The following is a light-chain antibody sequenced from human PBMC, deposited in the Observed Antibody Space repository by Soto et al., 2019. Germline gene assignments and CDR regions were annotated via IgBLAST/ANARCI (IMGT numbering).Light chain of an antibody. J-gene: IGKJ2*01. CDR3: QQYHKWPPYT. V-gene: IGKV3-15*01. Sequence: DIVMTQSPATLSVSPGERATLSCRASQSADSSLAWYQQKPGKAPRLLIYGASTSATGIPARFSGSGSGTEFTLTISSMQSEDVAVYYCQQYHKWPPYTFGQGTKLEIK. CDR1: QSADSS. CDR2: GAS.